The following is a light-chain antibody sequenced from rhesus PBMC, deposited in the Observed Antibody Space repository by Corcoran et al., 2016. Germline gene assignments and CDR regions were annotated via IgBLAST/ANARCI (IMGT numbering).Light chain of an antibody. Sequence: DIQMTQSPSSLSASVGDRVTITCRASQGISNWLAWYQQKPGKAPKLLIYRESNLETGVPSRFSGNGSGTDFTLTISSLQPEDIATYYCQQHDNSPLTFGGGTKVELK. V-gene: IGKV1-69*01. J-gene: IGKJ4*01. CDR3: QQHDNSPLT. CDR1: QGISNW. CDR2: RES.